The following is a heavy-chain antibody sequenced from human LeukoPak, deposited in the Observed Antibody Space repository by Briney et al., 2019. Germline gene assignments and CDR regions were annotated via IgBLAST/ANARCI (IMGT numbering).Heavy chain of an antibody. CDR2: FDPEDGET. V-gene: IGHV1-24*01. CDR3: AMESGDPSPYFDY. D-gene: IGHD1-26*01. Sequence: ASVKVSCEVSGYTLTELSMHWVRPAPGKGREWMGGFDPEDGETIYAQKFQGRVTMTEDTSTDTAYMELSSLRSEDTAVYYCAMESGDPSPYFDYWGQGTLVTVSS. J-gene: IGHJ4*02. CDR1: GYTLTELS.